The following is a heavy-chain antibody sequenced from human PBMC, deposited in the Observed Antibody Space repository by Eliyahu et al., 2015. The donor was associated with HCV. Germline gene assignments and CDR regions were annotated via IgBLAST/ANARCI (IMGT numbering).Heavy chain of an antibody. Sequence: EVQLVQSGAEVKKPGESLRISCKGSGYSFTSYWISWVRQMPGKGLEWMGRIDPSDSYTNYSPSFQGHVTISADKSISTAYLQWSSLKASDTAMYYCARRGRSTTEGNAFDIWGQGTMVTVSS. CDR1: GYSFTSYW. V-gene: IGHV5-10-1*01. J-gene: IGHJ3*02. D-gene: IGHD4-17*01. CDR3: ARRGRSTTEGNAFDI. CDR2: IDPSDSYT.